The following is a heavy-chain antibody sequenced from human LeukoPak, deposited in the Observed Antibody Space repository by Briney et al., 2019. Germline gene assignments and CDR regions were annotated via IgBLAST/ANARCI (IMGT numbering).Heavy chain of an antibody. Sequence: SETLSLTCAVYGGSFSGYYWSWIRQPPGKGLEWIGEINHSGSTNYNPSLKSRVTISVDTSKNQFSLKLSSVTAADTAVYYCARALKAPLYYYYVDVWGKGTTVTVSS. V-gene: IGHV4-34*01. J-gene: IGHJ6*03. CDR3: ARALKAPLYYYYVDV. CDR2: INHSGST. CDR1: GGSFSGYY.